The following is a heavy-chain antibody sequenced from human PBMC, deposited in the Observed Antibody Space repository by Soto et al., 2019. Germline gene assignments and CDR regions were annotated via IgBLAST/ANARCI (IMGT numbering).Heavy chain of an antibody. D-gene: IGHD4-17*01. CDR2: ISGTGGST. J-gene: IGHJ4*02. CDR1: GFTFTSYA. V-gene: IGHV3-23*01. Sequence: GGSLRLSCAASGFTFTSYAMTWVRQAPGKGLEWVSGISGTGGSTYYADSVKGRFTISRDKSKNTLYLHVNSLRAEDTAVYYCARGSAYSDYDLEYWGQGTLVTVSS. CDR3: ARGSAYSDYDLEY.